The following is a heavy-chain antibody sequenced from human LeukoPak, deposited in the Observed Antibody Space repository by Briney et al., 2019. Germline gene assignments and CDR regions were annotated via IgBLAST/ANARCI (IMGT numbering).Heavy chain of an antibody. Sequence: GGSLRLSCAASGFTFNLHAMSWVRQAPGKGLEWVSALSGSDGSTYYADSVKGRFTISRDNSKNTLYLQMNSLRAEDTAIYYCAKGTTYYDTLTGYGYPYYFDYWGQGVLVTVSS. J-gene: IGHJ4*02. CDR1: GFTFNLHA. CDR2: LSGSDGST. CDR3: AKGTTYYDTLTGYGYPYYFDY. V-gene: IGHV3-23*01. D-gene: IGHD3-9*01.